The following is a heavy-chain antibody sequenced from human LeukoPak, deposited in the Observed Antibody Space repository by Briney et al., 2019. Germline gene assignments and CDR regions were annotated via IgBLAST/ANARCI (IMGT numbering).Heavy chain of an antibody. D-gene: IGHD1-26*01. CDR3: AKDVGKWESLHFFDY. J-gene: IGHJ4*02. V-gene: IGHV3-23*01. CDR1: GFTLSTNA. Sequence: GGSLRLSCLTSGFTLSTNAMSWVRQAPGKGLEWVSGISGSGASTYYADSVKGRFTISRDDSRNTLYLQMNSLRGDDTAVYYCAKDVGKWESLHFFDYWGQGTLVTVSS. CDR2: ISGSGAST.